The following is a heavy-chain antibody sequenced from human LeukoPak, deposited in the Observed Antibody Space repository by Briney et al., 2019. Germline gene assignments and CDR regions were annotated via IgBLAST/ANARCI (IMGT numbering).Heavy chain of an antibody. J-gene: IGHJ3*02. V-gene: IGHV4-4*07. CDR3: AREYYYGSGINRHDAFDI. Sequence: SETLSLTCTVSGGSISSYYWSWIRQPAGKGLEWIGRIYTSGGTNYNPSLKSRVTMSVDTSKNQFSLKLSSVTAADTAVYYCAREYYYGSGINRHDAFDIWGQGTMVTVSS. D-gene: IGHD3-10*01. CDR1: GGSISSYY. CDR2: IYTSGGT.